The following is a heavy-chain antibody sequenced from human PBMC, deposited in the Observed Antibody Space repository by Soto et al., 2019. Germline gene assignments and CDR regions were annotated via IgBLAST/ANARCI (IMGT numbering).Heavy chain of an antibody. CDR2: VIPVLTTT. J-gene: IGHJ6*02. V-gene: IGHV1-69*08. CDR1: GDTFSSYI. Sequence: QVQLVQSGAEVKKPGSSVRVSCRSSGDTFSSYIVNWLRLAPGRGLEWMGRVIPVLTTTDYAQNFRGRVTISADRSTNTVYLDLSSLRSDDTAVYYCARRRYCGYDCYQKHYYGMDVWGQGSLVTVAS. D-gene: IGHD2-21*02. CDR3: ARRRYCGYDCYQKHYYGMDV.